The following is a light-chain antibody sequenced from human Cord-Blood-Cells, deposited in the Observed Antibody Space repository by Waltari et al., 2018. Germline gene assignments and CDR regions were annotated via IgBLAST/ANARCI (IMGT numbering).Light chain of an antibody. V-gene: IGLV2-8*01. CDR3: SSYAGSNDWGV. Sequence: QSALTQPPSASGSPGQSVTISCTRTSSDVGGYNYVSWYQQHPGKAPKLMIYEVSKRPSGVPHRFSGSKSGNTASLTVSGLQAEDEADYYCSSYAGSNDWGVFGGGTKLTVL. CDR2: EVS. J-gene: IGLJ2*01. CDR1: SSDVGGYNY.